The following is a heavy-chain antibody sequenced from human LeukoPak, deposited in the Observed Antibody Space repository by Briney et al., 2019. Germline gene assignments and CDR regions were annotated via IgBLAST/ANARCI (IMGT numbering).Heavy chain of an antibody. J-gene: IGHJ4*02. V-gene: IGHV4-34*01. CDR2: IHPSGST. D-gene: IGHD6-25*01. Sequence: SETLSLTCAIYGGPFSHYYWSWIRQPPGKGLEWVGEIHPSGSTSFNPSLESRVSISKVTSKNQFSLKLTSVTAADTAVYYCSRGSDESKTGDYWGQGTLVTVSS. CDR1: GGPFSHYY. CDR3: SRGSDESKTGDY.